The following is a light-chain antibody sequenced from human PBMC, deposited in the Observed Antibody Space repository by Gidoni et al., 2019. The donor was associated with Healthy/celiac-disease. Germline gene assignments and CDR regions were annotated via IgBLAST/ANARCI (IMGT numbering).Light chain of an antibody. CDR3: QQSYSTPFT. J-gene: IGKJ3*01. Sequence: DSQMTQSPSSLSASVGDRVTITCRASQSISSYLNWYQQKPGKAPKLLIYAASSLQSGVPSRFSGSGSGTDFPLTISSLQPEDFATYYCQQSYSTPFTFGPGTKVDIK. V-gene: IGKV1-39*01. CDR2: AAS. CDR1: QSISSY.